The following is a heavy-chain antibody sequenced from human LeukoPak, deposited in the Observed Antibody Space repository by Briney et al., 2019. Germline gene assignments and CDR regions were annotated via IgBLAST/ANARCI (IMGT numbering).Heavy chain of an antibody. Sequence: ASVKVSCKASGYNFTTYGISWVRQAPGQGLEWMGWISTSDAYTKYSQKFQGRVTITTDTSTTTVFLDLRSLRSDDTAVYFCVRDSTSRAGKPFDCWGQGTLVTVSS. J-gene: IGHJ4*02. CDR1: GYNFTTYG. CDR2: ISTSDAYT. V-gene: IGHV1-18*01. CDR3: VRDSTSRAGKPFDC. D-gene: IGHD1-1*01.